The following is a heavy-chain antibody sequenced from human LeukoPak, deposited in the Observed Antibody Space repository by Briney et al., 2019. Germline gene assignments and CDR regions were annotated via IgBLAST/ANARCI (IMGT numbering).Heavy chain of an antibody. J-gene: IGHJ4*02. D-gene: IGHD3-22*01. CDR1: GFTFSSYW. CDR2: IKQDGSEK. CDR3: ARDGDSSGYYWGGTNDY. V-gene: IGHV3-7*01. Sequence: QPGGSLRLSCAASGFTFSSYWMSWVRQAPGKGLEWVANIKQDGSEKYYVDSVKGRFTISRDNAKNSLYLHMNSLRAEDTAVYYCARDGDSSGYYWGGTNDYWGQGTLVTVSS.